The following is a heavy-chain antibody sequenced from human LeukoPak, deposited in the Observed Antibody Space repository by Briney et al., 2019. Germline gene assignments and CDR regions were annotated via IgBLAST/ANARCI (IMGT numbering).Heavy chain of an antibody. D-gene: IGHD2-2*01. CDR1: DFSFSNYW. Sequence: GGSLRLSCAASDFSFSNYWMTWLRQAPGKGLEWVANIRGDGSLEYYLDSVKGRFTISRDNAKNSLYLQMNSLRAEDTAVYYCATYSSSNGREFQYWGQGTLVTVSS. CDR2: IRGDGSLE. V-gene: IGHV3-7*01. J-gene: IGHJ1*01. CDR3: ATYSSSNGREFQY.